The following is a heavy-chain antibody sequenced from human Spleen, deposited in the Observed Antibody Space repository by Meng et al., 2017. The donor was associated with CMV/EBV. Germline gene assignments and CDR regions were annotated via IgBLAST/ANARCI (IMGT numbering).Heavy chain of an antibody. J-gene: IGHJ2*01. Sequence: GESLKISCAASGFTFSSYSMNWVRQAPGKGLEWVSSISSSSSYIYYADSVKGRFTISRDNAKNSLYLQMNSLRAEDTAVYYCARGRGWVAARPGWYFDLWGRGTLVTVSS. D-gene: IGHD6-6*01. V-gene: IGHV3-21*01. CDR3: ARGRGWVAARPGWYFDL. CDR1: GFTFSSYS. CDR2: ISSSSSYI.